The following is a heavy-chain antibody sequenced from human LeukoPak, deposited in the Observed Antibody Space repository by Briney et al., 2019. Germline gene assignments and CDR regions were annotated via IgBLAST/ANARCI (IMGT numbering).Heavy chain of an antibody. Sequence: GGSLRLSCAASGFTFSSYAMSWVRQAPGKGLEWVSAISGSGGSTHYADSVKGRFTISRDNSKNTLYLQMNSLRAEDTAVYYCAKSDYVWGSYLGHLDYWGQGTLVTVSS. V-gene: IGHV3-23*01. CDR1: GFTFSSYA. CDR2: ISGSGGST. J-gene: IGHJ4*02. CDR3: AKSDYVWGSYLGHLDY. D-gene: IGHD3-16*01.